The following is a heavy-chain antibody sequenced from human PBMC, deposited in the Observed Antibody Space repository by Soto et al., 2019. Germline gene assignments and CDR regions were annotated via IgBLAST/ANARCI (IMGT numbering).Heavy chain of an antibody. J-gene: IGHJ6*02. CDR2: ISYDGSNK. D-gene: IGHD2-2*01. Sequence: QVQLVESGGGVVQPGRSLRLSCAASGFTFSSYAMHWVRQAPGKGLEWVAVISYDGSNKYYADSVKGRFTISRDNSKNTLYLQMNSLRAEDTAVYYCASPDCSSTSCHYYYYGMDVWGQGTTVTVSS. V-gene: IGHV3-30-3*01. CDR1: GFTFSSYA. CDR3: ASPDCSSTSCHYYYYGMDV.